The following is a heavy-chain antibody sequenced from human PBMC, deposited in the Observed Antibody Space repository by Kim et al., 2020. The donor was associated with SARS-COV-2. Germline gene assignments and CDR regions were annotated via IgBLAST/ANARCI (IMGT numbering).Heavy chain of an antibody. Sequence: ASVKVSCKASGYTFTSYAMNWVRQAPGQGLEWMGWINTNTGNPTYAQGFTGRFVFSLDTSVSTAYLQISRRKDENTAVYYCAGDTYSYALNWFDPWGQGT. V-gene: IGHV7-4-1*02. J-gene: IGHJ5*02. CDR3: AGDTYSYALNWFDP. D-gene: IGHD5-18*01. CDR1: GYTFTSYA. CDR2: INTNTGNP.